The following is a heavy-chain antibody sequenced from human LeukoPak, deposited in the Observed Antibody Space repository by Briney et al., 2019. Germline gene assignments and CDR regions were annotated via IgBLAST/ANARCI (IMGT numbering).Heavy chain of an antibody. D-gene: IGHD5-12*01. J-gene: IGHJ6*03. CDR3: ARRGSGVDIVATMKGWTGGFYYYYMDV. CDR1: GGSFSGHY. CDR2: INHSGST. V-gene: IGHV4-34*01. Sequence: SETLSLTCAVYGGSFSGHYWSWIRQPPGKGLEWIGEINHSGSTNYNPSLKSRVTISVDTSKNQFSLKLSSVTAADTAVYYCARRGSGVDIVATMKGWTGGFYYYYMDVWGKGTTVTISS.